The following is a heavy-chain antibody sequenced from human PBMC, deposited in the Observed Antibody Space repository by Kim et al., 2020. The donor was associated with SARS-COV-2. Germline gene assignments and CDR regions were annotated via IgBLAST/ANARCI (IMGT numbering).Heavy chain of an antibody. V-gene: IGHV3-15*01. D-gene: IGHD3-22*01. Sequence: GGSLRLSCAASGFTFSNAWMSWVRQAPGKGLEWVGRIKSKTDGGTTDYAAPVKGRFTISRDDSKNTLYLQMNSLKTEDTAVYYCTTDEGIYYDSSVYSSRDYWGQGTLVTVSS. CDR3: TTDEGIYYDSSVYSSRDY. CDR1: GFTFSNAW. CDR2: IKSKTDGGTT. J-gene: IGHJ4*02.